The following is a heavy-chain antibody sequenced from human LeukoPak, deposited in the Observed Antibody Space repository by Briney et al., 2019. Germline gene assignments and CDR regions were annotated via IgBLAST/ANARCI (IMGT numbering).Heavy chain of an antibody. CDR2: ISAFNGDT. Sequence: ASVKVSCKASGYTFNHHGVTWVRQAPGQGLEWMGWISAFNGDTIYAQEFQGRVTLTTDTSTYTAYMELRSLRSDDTAIYYCARDPLNGALDIWGQGTLVTVSS. CDR1: GYTFNHHG. V-gene: IGHV1-18*01. CDR3: ARDPLNGALDI. J-gene: IGHJ3*02.